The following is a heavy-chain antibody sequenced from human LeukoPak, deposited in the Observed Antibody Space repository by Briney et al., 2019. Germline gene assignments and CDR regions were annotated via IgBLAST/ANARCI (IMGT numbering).Heavy chain of an antibody. Sequence: GGSLRLSCAASGFTFSGYAMHWVRQAPGKGLEWVAVISYDGSNKYYADSVKGRFTISRDNSKNTLYLQMNSLRAEDTAVYYCAKDRAVAGTRGVDYWGQGTLVTVSS. CDR1: GFTFSGYA. J-gene: IGHJ4*02. CDR3: AKDRAVAGTRGVDY. D-gene: IGHD6-19*01. V-gene: IGHV3-30-3*01. CDR2: ISYDGSNK.